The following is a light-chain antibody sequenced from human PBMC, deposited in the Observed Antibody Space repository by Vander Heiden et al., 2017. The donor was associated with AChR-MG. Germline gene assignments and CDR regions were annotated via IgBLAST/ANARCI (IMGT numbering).Light chain of an antibody. J-gene: IGKJ4*01. CDR1: QSISSY. CDR3: QQSYSNLAPLT. V-gene: IGKV1-39*01. CDR2: AAS. Sequence: DIQMTQSPSSLSASVGDRVTITCRASQSISSYLNWYQQKPGKAPKLLIYAASSLQSGVPSRFSGSGSGTDFTLTISSLQPEDFATYYCQQSYSNLAPLTFGGGTKVEIK.